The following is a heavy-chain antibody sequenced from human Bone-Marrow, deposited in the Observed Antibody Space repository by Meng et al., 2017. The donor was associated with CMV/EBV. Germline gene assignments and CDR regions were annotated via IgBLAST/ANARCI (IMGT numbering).Heavy chain of an antibody. V-gene: IGHV3-30-3*01. CDR3: ARGFCSSTSCYFPNYYYGMDV. CDR2: ISYDGSNK. CDR1: GFTFSSYA. Sequence: GGSLRLSCAASGFTFSSYAMHWVRQAPGKGLEWVAVISYDGSNKYYADSVKGRFTISRDNSKNTLYLQMNSLRAEDTAVYYCARGFCSSTSCYFPNYYYGMDVWGQGTTVTGSS. D-gene: IGHD2-2*01. J-gene: IGHJ6*01.